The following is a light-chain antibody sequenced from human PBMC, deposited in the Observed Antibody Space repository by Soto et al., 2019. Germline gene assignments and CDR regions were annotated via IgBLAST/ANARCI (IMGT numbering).Light chain of an antibody. CDR1: SSDVGGYNY. CDR2: EVS. Sequence: QSALTQPASVSGSPGQSITISCTGTSSDVGGYNYVSWYQHHPGKAPKLMIYEVSNRPSGVSNRFSGSKSGNTASLTISGLQAEDEADYCCSSYTSVSTLVFGTGTKVTVL. CDR3: SSYTSVSTLV. V-gene: IGLV2-14*01. J-gene: IGLJ1*01.